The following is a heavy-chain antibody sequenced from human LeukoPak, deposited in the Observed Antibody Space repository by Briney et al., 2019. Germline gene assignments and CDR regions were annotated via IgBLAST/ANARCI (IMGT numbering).Heavy chain of an antibody. V-gene: IGHV1-69*13. CDR3: ARGGVADIIRGYWFDP. CDR1: GGTFSSYA. J-gene: IGHJ5*02. CDR2: IIPIFGTP. D-gene: IGHD3-10*01. Sequence: GASVNVSCKASGGTFSSYAISWVRQAPGQGLEWMGGIIPIFGTPNYAQTFQGRVTITADASTSTAYMELSSLRSEDTAVYYCARGGVADIIRGYWFDPWGQGTLVTVSS.